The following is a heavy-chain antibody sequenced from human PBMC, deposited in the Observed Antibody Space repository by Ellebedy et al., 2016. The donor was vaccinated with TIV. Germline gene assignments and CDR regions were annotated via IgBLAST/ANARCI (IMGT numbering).Heavy chain of an antibody. CDR1: GYTFTSYY. D-gene: IGHD4-17*01. CDR2: INPSDGST. J-gene: IGHJ4*02. CDR3: ARPQDYGDYPPDY. V-gene: IGHV1-46*01. Sequence: ASVKVSCKASGYTFTSYYMYWVRQAPGQGLEWMGLINPSDGSTSYAQKFQGRVTMTRDTSTSTVYMDLSSLRSEDTAVYYCARPQDYGDYPPDYWGQGTLVTVSS.